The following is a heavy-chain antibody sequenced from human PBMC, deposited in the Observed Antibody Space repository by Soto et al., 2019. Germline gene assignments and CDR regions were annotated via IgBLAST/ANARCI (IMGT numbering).Heavy chain of an antibody. CDR1: GYTLTELS. Sequence: ASVKVSCKVSGYTLTELSMHWVRQAPGKGLEWMGGFDPEDGETIYAQKFQGRVTMTEDTSTDTAYMELSSLRSGDTAVYYCARTTIFGVVSNFDYWGQGTLVTVSS. CDR2: FDPEDGET. V-gene: IGHV1-24*01. J-gene: IGHJ4*02. CDR3: ARTTIFGVVSNFDY. D-gene: IGHD3-3*01.